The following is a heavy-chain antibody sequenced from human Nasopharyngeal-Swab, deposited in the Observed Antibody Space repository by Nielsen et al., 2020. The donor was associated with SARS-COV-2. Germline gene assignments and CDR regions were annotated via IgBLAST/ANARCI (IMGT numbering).Heavy chain of an antibody. D-gene: IGHD2-2*01. J-gene: IGHJ6*02. V-gene: IGHV3-7*01. Sequence: GESLKISCTASGFTFGDYAMSWVRQAPGKGLEWVANIKQDGSEKYYVDSVKGRFTISRDNAKNSLYLQMNSLRAEDTAVYYCARDGGYCSSTSCYAGNYYYYYGMDVWGQGTTVTVSS. CDR1: GFTFGDYA. CDR3: ARDGGYCSSTSCYAGNYYYYYGMDV. CDR2: IKQDGSEK.